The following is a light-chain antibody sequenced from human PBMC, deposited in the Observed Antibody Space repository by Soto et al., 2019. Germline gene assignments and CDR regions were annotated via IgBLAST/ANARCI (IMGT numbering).Light chain of an antibody. J-gene: IGKJ1*01. V-gene: IGKV3-15*01. CDR2: GAS. Sequence: EIVMTQSPSTLSVSLGERVTISCRASQSVTSNLAWYQQKPGQAPKLLIYGASSLDTGIPARFSGSGSGTEFTLTISSLQSEDFAIYYCQQHNNCPSTFGQGTKVDTK. CDR1: QSVTSN. CDR3: QQHNNCPST.